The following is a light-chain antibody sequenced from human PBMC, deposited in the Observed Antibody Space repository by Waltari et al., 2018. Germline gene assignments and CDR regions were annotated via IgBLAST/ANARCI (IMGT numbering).Light chain of an antibody. CDR1: QSVAKY. J-gene: IGKJ1*01. V-gene: IGKV3-20*01. CDR3: QKYDSIPAT. Sequence: EIVLTQSPGTLSLSPGERATLSCRASQSVAKYLAWYQQKPGQAPRLLIYHTSNRANGIPDRFSGSGSGTDFSLTISRLDPEDFAVYYCQKYDSIPATFGQGTKVEIK. CDR2: HTS.